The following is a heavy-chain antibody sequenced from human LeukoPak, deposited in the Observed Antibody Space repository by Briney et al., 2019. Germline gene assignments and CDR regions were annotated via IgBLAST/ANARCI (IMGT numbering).Heavy chain of an antibody. CDR3: ARGRARDGHYPLFDS. V-gene: IGHV4-59*01. J-gene: IGHJ5*01. Sequence: PSETLSLTCSVSGDSICSYYWTWIRQSPGKGLEWIGYIYYGGSTNYSPSLKSRVSISVDTSNNQFSLQLRSVSAADTAIYCARGRARDGHYPLFDSWGQGTLVTVSS. CDR2: IYYGGST. D-gene: IGHD2-21*01. CDR1: GDSICSYY.